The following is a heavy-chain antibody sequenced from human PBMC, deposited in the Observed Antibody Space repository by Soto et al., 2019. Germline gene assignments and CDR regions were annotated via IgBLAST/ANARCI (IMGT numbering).Heavy chain of an antibody. J-gene: IGHJ5*02. CDR2: IIPIFGTA. D-gene: IGHD3-22*01. Sequence: QVQLVQSGAEVKKPGSSVKVSCKASGGTFSSYAISWVRQAPGQGLEWMGGIIPIFGTANYAQKFQGRVTITADKSTSTAYMELSSLRSEDTAVYYCARGSDYYDSSGYLNWFDPWGQGTLVTVSS. V-gene: IGHV1-69*06. CDR1: GGTFSSYA. CDR3: ARGSDYYDSSGYLNWFDP.